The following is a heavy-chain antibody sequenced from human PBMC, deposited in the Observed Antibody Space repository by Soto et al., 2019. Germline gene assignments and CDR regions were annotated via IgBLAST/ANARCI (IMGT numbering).Heavy chain of an antibody. D-gene: IGHD5-12*01. CDR3: ARNAPQVLDIVATPKGYLLYF. Sequence: SETLSLTCTVSGGSISSYYWSWIRQPPGKGLEWIGYIYYSGSTNYNPSLKSRVTISVDTSKNQFSLKLSSVTAADTAVYYCARNAPQVLDIVATPKGYLLYFRGQGSLVIVSA. V-gene: IGHV4-59*01. CDR1: GGSISSYY. J-gene: IGHJ4*02. CDR2: IYYSGST.